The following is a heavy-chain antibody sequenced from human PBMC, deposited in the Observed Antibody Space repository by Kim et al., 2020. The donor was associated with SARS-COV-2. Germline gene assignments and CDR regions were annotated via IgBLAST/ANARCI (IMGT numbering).Heavy chain of an antibody. CDR1: GFTFSNAW. V-gene: IGHV3-15*01. Sequence: GGSLRLSCAASGFTFSNAWMSWVRQAPGKGLEWVGRIKSKTDGGTTDYAATVQGRFTISRDDSKNTLHLQMNSLKTEDTAVYYCTTDPQKGGEMATTPQDNWGQGTLVTVSS. CDR2: IKSKTDGGTT. D-gene: IGHD5-12*01. J-gene: IGHJ4*01. CDR3: TTDPQKGGEMATTPQDN.